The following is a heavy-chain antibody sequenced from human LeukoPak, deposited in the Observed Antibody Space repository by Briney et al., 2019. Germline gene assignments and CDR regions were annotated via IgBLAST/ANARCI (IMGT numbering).Heavy chain of an antibody. CDR2: IRFDGGDK. J-gene: IGHJ6*03. D-gene: IGHD4/OR15-4a*01. V-gene: IGHV3-30*02. CDR3: AKVLPLTFYYMDV. Sequence: GGSLRLSCAASGFTFSSYWRTWVRQAPGKGLEWVAFIRFDGGDKYYADSVKGRFTVSRDNSKNTLYLQMNSLRIADTAMYYCAKVLPLTFYYMDVWGKGTTVTVSS. CDR1: GFTFSSYW.